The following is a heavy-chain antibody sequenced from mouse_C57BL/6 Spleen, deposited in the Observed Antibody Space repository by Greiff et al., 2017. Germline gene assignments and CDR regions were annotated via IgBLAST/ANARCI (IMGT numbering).Heavy chain of an antibody. J-gene: IGHJ3*01. CDR1: GFNIKDDY. V-gene: IGHV14-4*01. Sequence: VQLQQSGAKLVRPGASVKLSCTASGFNIKDDYMHWVKQRPEQGLEWIGWIDPENGDTEYASKFQGKATITADTSSNTAYLQLSSLTSEDTAVYYCTTKGYYGSSTWFAYWGQGTLVTVSA. D-gene: IGHD1-1*01. CDR2: IDPENGDT. CDR3: TTKGYYGSSTWFAY.